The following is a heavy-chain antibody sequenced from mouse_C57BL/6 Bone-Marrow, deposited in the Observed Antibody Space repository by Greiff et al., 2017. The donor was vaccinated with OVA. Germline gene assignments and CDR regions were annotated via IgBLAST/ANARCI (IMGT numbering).Heavy chain of an antibody. J-gene: IGHJ2*01. D-gene: IGHD1-1*01. CDR1: GFTFSSYA. V-gene: IGHV5-4*01. Sequence: EVKLMESGGGLVKPGGSLKLSCAASGFTFSSYAMSWVRQTPEKRLEWVATISDGGSYTYYPDNVKGRFTISRANAKNNLYLQMINVKSEDATTYYYAREGLTVVFDNWGQGTTLTVSS. CDR3: AREGLTVVFDN. CDR2: ISDGGSYT.